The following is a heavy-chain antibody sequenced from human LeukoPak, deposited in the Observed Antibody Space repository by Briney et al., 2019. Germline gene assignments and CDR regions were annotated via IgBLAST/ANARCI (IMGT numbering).Heavy chain of an antibody. J-gene: IGHJ4*02. CDR3: ARPPDDFGFDY. CDR1: GFPFSSFA. CDR2: ISYDGSNK. D-gene: IGHD4/OR15-4a*01. Sequence: GSLRISCAASGFPFSSFAMPWVRQAPGQGLGGVAVISYDGSNKYYADSVKGRFTISRDNSKNTLYLQMNSLRAEDTAVYYCARPPDDFGFDYWGQGTLVTVSS. V-gene: IGHV3-30-3*01.